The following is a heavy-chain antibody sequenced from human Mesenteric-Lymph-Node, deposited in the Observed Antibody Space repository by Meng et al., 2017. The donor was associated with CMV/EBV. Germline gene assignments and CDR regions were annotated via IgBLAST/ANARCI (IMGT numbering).Heavy chain of an antibody. Sequence: ASVKVSCKASGYTFTSYDINWVRQATGQGLEWMGWMNPNSGNTGYAQKFQGRVTMTRNTSISTAYMELSSLRSEDTAVYYCAREGGIVVVLAASGMDVWGQGTTVTVSS. D-gene: IGHD2-2*01. CDR2: MNPNSGNT. CDR3: AREGGIVVVLAASGMDV. CDR1: GYTFTSYD. J-gene: IGHJ6*02. V-gene: IGHV1-8*01.